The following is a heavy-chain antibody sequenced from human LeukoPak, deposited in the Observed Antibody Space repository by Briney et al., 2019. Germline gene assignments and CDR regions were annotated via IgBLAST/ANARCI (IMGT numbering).Heavy chain of an antibody. CDR2: INYTGST. D-gene: IGHD1-26*01. V-gene: IGHV4-34*01. CDR1: GGSFSGFY. CDR3: ARDGGHSGSTY. Sequence: SETLSLTCAVYGGSFSGFYWSWIRHVPGKGLEWIGEINYTGSTSYNPSLKSRVTISVDTSQNQFFLLLTSVTAADTAVYYCARDGGHSGSTYWGQGTLVTVSS. J-gene: IGHJ4*02.